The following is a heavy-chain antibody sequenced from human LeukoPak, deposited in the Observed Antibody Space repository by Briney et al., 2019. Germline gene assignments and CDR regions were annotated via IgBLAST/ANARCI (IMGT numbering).Heavy chain of an antibody. D-gene: IGHD5-18*01. J-gene: IGHJ4*02. CDR3: ARGDTAMVVHYFDY. CDR1: NGPIDSYY. Sequence: SETLSLTCIVSNGPIDSYYWSWIRQPPGKGLEWIGYIYYSGTSNYNPFLKSRVTISVDTSKNQFSLKLSSVTAADTAVYYCARGDTAMVVHYFDYWGQGTLVTVSS. CDR2: IYYSGTS. V-gene: IGHV4-59*08.